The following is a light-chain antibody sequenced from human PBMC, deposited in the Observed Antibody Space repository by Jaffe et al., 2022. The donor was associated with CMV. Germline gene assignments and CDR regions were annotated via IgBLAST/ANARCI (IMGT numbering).Light chain of an antibody. CDR3: CSYAGSITPWI. CDR2: AVT. J-gene: IGLJ2*01. V-gene: IGLV2-23*02. CDR1: NTDVGGYNY. Sequence: QSALTQPASVSGSPGQSITISCSGTNTDVGGYNYVSWYQQHPGKAPKVIIYAVTERPSGVSNRFSGSKSGNTASLTISGLQAEDEADYYCCSYAGSITPWIFGGGTKLTVL.